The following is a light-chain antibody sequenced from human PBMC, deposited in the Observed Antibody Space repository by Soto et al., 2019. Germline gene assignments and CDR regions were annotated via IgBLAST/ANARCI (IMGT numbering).Light chain of an antibody. CDR1: QSISSY. J-gene: IGKJ5*01. Sequence: DIQMTQSPSSLSASVGDRVTITCRASQSISSYLNWYQQKPGKGPKVLIYAASSLQSGVPSRFSGSGSGNAFTLTISSLQPEDFATYYCQQTYSTPPITFGQGTRLEIK. CDR2: AAS. V-gene: IGKV1-39*01. CDR3: QQTYSTPPIT.